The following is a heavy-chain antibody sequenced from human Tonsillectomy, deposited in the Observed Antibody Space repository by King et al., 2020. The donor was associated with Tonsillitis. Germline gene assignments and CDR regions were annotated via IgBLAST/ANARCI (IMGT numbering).Heavy chain of an antibody. CDR3: ASYGGNTRIFGY. CDR1: GGSISSYY. Sequence: VQLQESGPGLVKPSETLSLTCTVSGGSISSYYWSWIRQPPGKGLEWIGYIYYSGSTNYNPSLKSRVTISVDTSKNQFSLKLSSVTAADTAVYYCASYGGNTRIFGYWGQGTLVTVSS. V-gene: IGHV4-59*01. CDR2: IYYSGST. D-gene: IGHD4-23*01. J-gene: IGHJ4*02.